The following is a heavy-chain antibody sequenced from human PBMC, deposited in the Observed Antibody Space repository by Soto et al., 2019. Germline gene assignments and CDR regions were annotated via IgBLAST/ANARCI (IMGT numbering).Heavy chain of an antibody. CDR3: ARAQYCSSTSCSYYFDY. V-gene: IGHV1-2*04. CDR1: GYTFTDYY. D-gene: IGHD2-2*01. CDR2: INPNSGGT. J-gene: IGHJ4*02. Sequence: GASVTVSCKASGYTFTDYYMHWVRQAPGQGLEWMGWINPNSGGTNYAQKVQGWVTMTRDTSISTAYMELSRLRSDDTAVYYCARAQYCSSTSCSYYFDYWGQGTLVTVSS.